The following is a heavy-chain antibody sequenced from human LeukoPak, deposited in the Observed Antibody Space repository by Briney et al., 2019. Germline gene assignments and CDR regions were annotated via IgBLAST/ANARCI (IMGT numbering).Heavy chain of an antibody. Sequence: GGSLRLSCAASGFTFDDYGMSWVRQAPGKGLEWVSGINWNGGSTGYADSVKGRFTISRDNAKSSLYLQMNSLRAEDTALYHCARARMRSGSYYRLDYYYGMDVWGQGTTVTVSS. CDR2: INWNGGST. CDR3: ARARMRSGSYYRLDYYYGMDV. CDR1: GFTFDDYG. D-gene: IGHD3-10*01. V-gene: IGHV3-20*01. J-gene: IGHJ6*02.